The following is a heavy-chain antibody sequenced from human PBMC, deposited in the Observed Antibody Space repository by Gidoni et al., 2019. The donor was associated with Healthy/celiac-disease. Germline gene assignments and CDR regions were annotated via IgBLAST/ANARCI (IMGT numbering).Heavy chain of an antibody. CDR3: ARDHGSGYDLDY. D-gene: IGHD5-12*01. J-gene: IGHJ4*02. CDR1: GFTFSSYG. V-gene: IGHV3-33*01. CDR2: MWSDVSNK. Sequence: QVQLVEFGGGVVQPGRSMRLSCAESGFTFSSYGMHWVRQAPGKGLGWVAVMWSDVSNKYYADSVKGRFTISRDNSKNTLYLQMNSLRAEDTAVYYCARDHGSGYDLDYWGQGTLVTVSS.